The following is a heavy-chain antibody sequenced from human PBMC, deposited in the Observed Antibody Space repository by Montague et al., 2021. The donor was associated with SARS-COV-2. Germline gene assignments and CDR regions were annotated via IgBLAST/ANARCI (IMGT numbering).Heavy chain of an antibody. J-gene: IGHJ4*02. V-gene: IGHV4-59*01. D-gene: IGHD3-10*01. CDR3: TSGEGNYGWRYYFDY. CDR1: GDSTRTNY. CDR2: VDKSDNT. Sequence: SETLSLTCTVPGDSTRTNYWSWIRQPPGKGLEWIGYVDKSDNTDYNPSLKSRVTISLDTSKKQFSLKLNSVTSADTAVYYCTSGEGNYGWRYYFDYWGQGTLVTVSS.